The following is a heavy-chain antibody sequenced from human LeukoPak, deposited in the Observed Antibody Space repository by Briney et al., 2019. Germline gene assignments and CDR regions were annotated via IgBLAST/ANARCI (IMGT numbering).Heavy chain of an antibody. Sequence: GGSLRLSCAASGFTFNNYAMSWVRQAPGKGLEWVSAISGGGGSTYYADSVKARFTISRDNSKNTLYLQMNSQRAEDTAVYYCAKAGGSLQSSNSDYWGQGTLVTVSS. J-gene: IGHJ4*02. CDR3: AKAGGSLQSSNSDY. CDR1: GFTFNNYA. V-gene: IGHV3-23*01. CDR2: ISGGGGST. D-gene: IGHD4-11*01.